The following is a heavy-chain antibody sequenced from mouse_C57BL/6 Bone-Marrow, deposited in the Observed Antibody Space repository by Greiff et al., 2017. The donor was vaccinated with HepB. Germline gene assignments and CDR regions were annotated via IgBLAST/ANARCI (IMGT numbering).Heavy chain of an antibody. D-gene: IGHD3-3*01. CDR3: ARGDGFAY. Sequence: QVQLKESGAELARPGASVKLSCKASGYTFTSYGISWVKQRTGQGLEWIGDIYPGGGYTNYNEKFKGKATLTADKSSSTAYMQFSSLTSEDSAIYYCARGDGFAYWGQGTLVTVSA. CDR2: IYPGGGYT. CDR1: GYTFTSYG. V-gene: IGHV1-81*01. J-gene: IGHJ3*01.